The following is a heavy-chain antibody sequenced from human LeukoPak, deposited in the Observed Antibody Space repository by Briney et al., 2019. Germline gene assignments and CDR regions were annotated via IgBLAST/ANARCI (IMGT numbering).Heavy chain of an antibody. J-gene: IGHJ4*02. Sequence: QPGGSLRLSCAASGLTFSSYSMSWVRQVPGKGLEWVSYVSSSSNTIYYADSVKGRFTISRDNAKNSLYLQMNSLRAEDTAVYYYARDRGSYSRYFDYWGQGTLVTVSS. D-gene: IGHD1-26*01. V-gene: IGHV3-48*01. CDR1: GLTFSSYS. CDR3: ARDRGSYSRYFDY. CDR2: VSSSSNTI.